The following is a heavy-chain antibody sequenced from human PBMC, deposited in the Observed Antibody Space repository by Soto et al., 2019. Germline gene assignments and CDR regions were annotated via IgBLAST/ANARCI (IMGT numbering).Heavy chain of an antibody. V-gene: IGHV3-48*01. J-gene: IGHJ3*02. Sequence: GGSLRLCCAASGFTFSSYSMNWVRQAPGKGLEWVSYISSSSSTIYYADSVKGRFTISRDNAKNSLYLQMNSLRAEDTAVYYCAKPTPYSRSGAFDIWGQGTMVTVSS. CDR3: AKPTPYSRSGAFDI. D-gene: IGHD6-13*01. CDR1: GFTFSSYS. CDR2: ISSSSSTI.